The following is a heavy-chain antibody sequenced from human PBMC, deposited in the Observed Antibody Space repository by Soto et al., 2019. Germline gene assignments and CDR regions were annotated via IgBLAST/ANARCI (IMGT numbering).Heavy chain of an antibody. CDR3: AKGTNYDYIWGNYTPSGY. D-gene: IGHD3-16*01. J-gene: IGHJ4*02. Sequence: EVQLVESGGGLVQPGRSLRLSCAASGFTFDDYAMHWVRQAPGKGLEWVSGISWNSGSIGYADSVKGRFTISRDNAKNSLYLQMNSLRAEDTALYYCAKGTNYDYIWGNYTPSGYWGQGTLVTVSS. CDR1: GFTFDDYA. V-gene: IGHV3-9*01. CDR2: ISWNSGSI.